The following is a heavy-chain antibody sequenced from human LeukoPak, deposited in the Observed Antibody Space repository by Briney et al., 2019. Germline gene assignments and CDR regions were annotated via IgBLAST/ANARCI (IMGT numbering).Heavy chain of an antibody. CDR1: GYTFTGYY. V-gene: IGHV1-2*04. J-gene: IGHJ4*02. CDR3: ARGDSFYDYDWGTYRSYPSRD. D-gene: IGHD3-16*02. Sequence: ASVKVSCKASGYTFTGYYIHWVRQAPGQGLEWMGWINPNGGGTNYAQNFQGWFTMTRDTSISTAYMEVKRLISDDTAVYFCARGDSFYDYDWGTYRSYPSRDWGQGTLVTVSS. CDR2: INPNGGGT.